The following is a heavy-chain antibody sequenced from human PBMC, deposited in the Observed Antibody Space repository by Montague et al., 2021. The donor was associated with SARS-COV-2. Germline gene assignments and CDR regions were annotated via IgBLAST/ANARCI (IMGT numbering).Heavy chain of an antibody. D-gene: IGHD2-2*02. Sequence: SETLSLTCAVYGGSFSGYYWNWIRHPPGKGLEWIGEINHSGSANYNPSLKRRVTISVDTSKNQFSLKLNSVTAADTAVYYCARLGEGVVPAPILGVGPYYSYFYMDVWGKGATVIVSS. CDR2: INHSGSA. CDR1: GGSFSGYY. CDR3: ARLGEGVVPAPILGVGPYYSYFYMDV. J-gene: IGHJ6*03. V-gene: IGHV4-34*01.